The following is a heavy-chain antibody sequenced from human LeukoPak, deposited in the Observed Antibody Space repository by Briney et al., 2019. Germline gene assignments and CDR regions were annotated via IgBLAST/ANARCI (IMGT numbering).Heavy chain of an antibody. D-gene: IGHD3-16*01. CDR2: INPNSGGT. Sequence: GASVKVSCKASGYTFTGYYMHWVRQAPGQGLEWMGWINPNSGGTNYAQKFQGRVTMTRDTSISTAYMELSRLRSDDTAVYYCARVWYDYVWGSYSLDYWGQGTLVTVSS. CDR3: ARVWYDYVWGSYSLDY. CDR1: GYTFTGYY. V-gene: IGHV1-2*02. J-gene: IGHJ4*02.